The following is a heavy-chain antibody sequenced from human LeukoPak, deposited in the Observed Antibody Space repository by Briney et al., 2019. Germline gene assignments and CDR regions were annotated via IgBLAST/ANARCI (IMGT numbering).Heavy chain of an antibody. CDR2: ISGSGGST. J-gene: IGHJ3*02. CDR1: GFTFSSYA. V-gene: IGHV3-23*01. CDR3: ARDIRHYYDSSGYDREDAFDI. D-gene: IGHD3-22*01. Sequence: PGGPLRLSCAASGFTFSSYAMSWVRQAPGKGLEWVSAISGSGGSTYYADSVKGRFTISRDNSKNTLYLQMNSMRAEDTAVYYCARDIRHYYDSSGYDREDAFDIWGQGTMVTVSS.